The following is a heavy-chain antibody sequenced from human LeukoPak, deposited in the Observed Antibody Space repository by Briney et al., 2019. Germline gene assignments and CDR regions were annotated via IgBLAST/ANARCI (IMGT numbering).Heavy chain of an antibody. J-gene: IGHJ4*02. V-gene: IGHV3-64*01. Sequence: GGSLRLSCAASGFTFSSYAMHWVRQAPRKELEYVSAISSNGGSTYYANSVKGRFTISRDNSKNTLYLQMGSLRAEDMAVYYCATAGGGAGYCSGGSCYYFDYWGQGTLVTVSS. CDR2: ISSNGGST. CDR3: ATAGGGAGYCSGGSCYYFDY. CDR1: GFTFSSYA. D-gene: IGHD2-15*01.